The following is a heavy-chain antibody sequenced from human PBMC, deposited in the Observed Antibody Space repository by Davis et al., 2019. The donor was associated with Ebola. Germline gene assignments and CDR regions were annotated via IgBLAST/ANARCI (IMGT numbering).Heavy chain of an antibody. D-gene: IGHD6-13*01. CDR1: GFTFSNAW. CDR3: TTDKLSSNWYAPYYYYYGMDV. Sequence: GGSLRLSCAASGFTFSNAWMSWVRQAPGKGLEWVGRIKSKTDGGTTDYAAPVKGRFTISRDDSKNTLYLQMNSLKTEDTAVYYCTTDKLSSNWYAPYYYYYGMDVWGQGTTVTVSS. V-gene: IGHV3-15*01. J-gene: IGHJ6*02. CDR2: IKSKTDGGTT.